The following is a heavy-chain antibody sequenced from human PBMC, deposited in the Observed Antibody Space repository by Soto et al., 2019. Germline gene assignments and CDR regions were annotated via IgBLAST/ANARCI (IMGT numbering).Heavy chain of an antibody. J-gene: IGHJ4*02. CDR1: GFTFSDHY. D-gene: IGHD2-2*01. Sequence: EVQLVESGGGLVQPGGSLRLSCAVSGFTFSDHYMDWVRQAPGKGLEWVARTRNKANSYTTEYAASVKGRFTISREESKNSLYRPMHSLKTEDTAVYYCARAASRGHPHFDYWGQGTLVTVSS. V-gene: IGHV3-72*01. CDR2: TRNKANSYTT. CDR3: ARAASRGHPHFDY.